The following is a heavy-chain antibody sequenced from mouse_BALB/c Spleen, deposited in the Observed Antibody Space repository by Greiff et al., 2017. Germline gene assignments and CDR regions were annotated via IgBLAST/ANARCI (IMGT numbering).Heavy chain of an antibody. CDR1: GYSFTSYW. D-gene: IGHD2-4*01. V-gene: IGHV1-5*01. CDR3: TRLITTEAWFAY. CDR2: IYPGNSDT. Sequence: VQLQQSGTVLARPGASVKMSCKASGYSFTSYWMHWVKQRPGQGLEWIGAIYPGNSDTSYNQKFKGKAKLTAVTSASTAYMELSSLTNEDSAVYYCTRLITTEAWFAYWGQGTLVTVSA. J-gene: IGHJ3*01.